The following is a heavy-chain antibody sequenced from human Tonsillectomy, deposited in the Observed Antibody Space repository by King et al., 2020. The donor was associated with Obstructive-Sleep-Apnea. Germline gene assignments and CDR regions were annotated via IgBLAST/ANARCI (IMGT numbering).Heavy chain of an antibody. D-gene: IGHD3-16*01. CDR3: ARDQLCNYYYYGMDV. V-gene: IGHV4-30-4*07. J-gene: IGHJ6*02. Sequence: QVQLQESGPGLVKPSQTLSLTCAVSGSSITSGDYSWSWLRQPPGKGLEWIGNIYYTGRTYYNPSLKSRVTLSLDTSKNQFSLKLSSVTAADTAVYYCARDQLCNYYYYGMDVWSQGTTVTVSS. CDR2: IYYTGRT. CDR1: GSSITSGDYS.